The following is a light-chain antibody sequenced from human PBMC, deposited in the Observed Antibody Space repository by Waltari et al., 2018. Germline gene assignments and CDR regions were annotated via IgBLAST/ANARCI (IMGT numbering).Light chain of an antibody. V-gene: IGKV6-21*02. J-gene: IGKJ3*01. Sequence: EIVLTQSSDFQSVTPKERVTITCRASQKIDTSFHWYQQKADQSTKLLIRYVSQSISGGPLRYRCSGSETEFNLSINSLQPEDAATYYCHQSTSFPRFGPGTKVDIK. CDR2: YVS. CDR3: HQSTSFPR. CDR1: QKIDTS.